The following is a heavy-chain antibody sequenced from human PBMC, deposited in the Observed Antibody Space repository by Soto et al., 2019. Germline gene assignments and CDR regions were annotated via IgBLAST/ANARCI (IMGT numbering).Heavy chain of an antibody. Sequence: ASETLSLTCAVYGGSFSGYYWSWIRQPPGKGLEWIGEVIHSGSPNYNPSLKSRVSISVDTSKSQFSLKLSSVTAADTAVYYCARSVVTMVRGVIRDYYYYYGMDVWGQGTTVTVSS. J-gene: IGHJ6*02. V-gene: IGHV4-34*12. D-gene: IGHD3-10*01. CDR3: ARSVVTMVRGVIRDYYYYYGMDV. CDR1: GGSFSGYY. CDR2: VIHSGSP.